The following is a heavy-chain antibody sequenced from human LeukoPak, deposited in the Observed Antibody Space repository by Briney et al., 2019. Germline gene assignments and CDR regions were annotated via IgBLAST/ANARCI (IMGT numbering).Heavy chain of an antibody. D-gene: IGHD6-13*01. CDR2: IYYSGST. J-gene: IGHJ3*02. CDR3: ARPGIAAARDAFDI. V-gene: IGHV4-59*01. Sequence: SETLSLTCTVSGGSISTYYWSWIRQPPGKGLEWIGYIYYSGSTNYNPSLKSRVTISVDTSKNQFSLKLSSVTAADTAVYYCARPGIAAARDAFDIWGQGTMVTVSS. CDR1: GGSISTYY.